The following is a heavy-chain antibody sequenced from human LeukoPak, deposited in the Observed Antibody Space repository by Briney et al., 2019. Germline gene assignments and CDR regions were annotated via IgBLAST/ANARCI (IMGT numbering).Heavy chain of an antibody. CDR3: ADYDFWSGSFDY. D-gene: IGHD3-3*01. V-gene: IGHV4-39*01. J-gene: IGHJ4*02. CDR2: IYYSGST. Sequence: PSETLSLTCTVSGGSISSSSYYWGWIRQPPGKGLEWIGSIYYSGSTYYNPSLKSRVTISVDTSKNQFSLKLSSVTAADTAVYYCADYDFWSGSFDYWGQGTLVTVSS. CDR1: GGSISSSSYY.